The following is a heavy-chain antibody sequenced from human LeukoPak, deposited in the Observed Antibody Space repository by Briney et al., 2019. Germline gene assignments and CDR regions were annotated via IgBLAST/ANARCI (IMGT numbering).Heavy chain of an antibody. D-gene: IGHD3-22*01. J-gene: IGHJ4*02. Sequence: PGGSLRLSCAASGFTFSSTYMSWVRQAPGKGLEWVSVIYSGGNIYYIDSVKGRFTISRDTSKNTLYLQMNSLRAEDTAVYYCARQGVVITTPFDYWGQGTLVTVSS. CDR1: GFTFSSTY. CDR2: IYSGGNI. V-gene: IGHV3-53*01. CDR3: ARQGVVITTPFDY.